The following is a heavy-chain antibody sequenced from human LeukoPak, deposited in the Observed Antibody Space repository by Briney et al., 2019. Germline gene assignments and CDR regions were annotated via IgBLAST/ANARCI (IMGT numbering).Heavy chain of an antibody. CDR2: IYYSGST. CDR3: ARATYSYGHIEYFQH. J-gene: IGHJ1*01. CDR1: GGSISSYY. Sequence: SETLSLTCTVSGGSISSYYWSWIRQPPGKGLGWIGYIYYSGSTNYNPSLKSRVTISVDTSKNQFSLKLSSVTAADTAVYYCARATYSYGHIEYFQHWGQGTLVTVSS. V-gene: IGHV4-59*01. D-gene: IGHD5-18*01.